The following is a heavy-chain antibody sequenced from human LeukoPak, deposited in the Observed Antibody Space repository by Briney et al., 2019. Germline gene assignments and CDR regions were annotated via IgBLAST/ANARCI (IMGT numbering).Heavy chain of an antibody. V-gene: IGHV1-18*01. CDR3: ARDPLYSSSWYVVPDY. CDR2: ISVYNGNT. Sequence: ASVKVSCKASGYTFTSYGISWVRQAPGQGLEWMGWISVYNGNTNYAEKLQGRVTMTTDTSTSTAYMELRSLRSDDTAVYYCARDPLYSSSWYVVPDYWGQGTLVTVSS. J-gene: IGHJ4*02. D-gene: IGHD6-13*01. CDR1: GYTFTSYG.